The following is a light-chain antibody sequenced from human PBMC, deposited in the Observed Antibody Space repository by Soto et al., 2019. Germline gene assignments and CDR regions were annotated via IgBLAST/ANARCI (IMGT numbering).Light chain of an antibody. J-gene: IGLJ1*01. CDR2: QVT. CDR3: SSYGITTVV. Sequence: QSVLTQHASVYGSPGQSITISCTGTSSDIGGSNYVSWYQQHPVKAPKLIIYQVTNRPYLVSDRHSGSKSDHTASLMISGLQAEDEAHYYCSSYGITTVVSGSGTKVTF. CDR1: SSDIGGSNY. V-gene: IGLV2-14*01.